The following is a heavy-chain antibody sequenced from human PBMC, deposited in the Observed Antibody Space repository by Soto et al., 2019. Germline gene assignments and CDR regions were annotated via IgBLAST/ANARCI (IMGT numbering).Heavy chain of an antibody. CDR3: ARSRITMVRGANWFDP. D-gene: IGHD3-10*01. CDR2: INHSGST. CDR1: GGSISSYY. J-gene: IGHJ5*02. V-gene: IGHV4-34*01. Sequence: ETLSLTCTVSGGSISSYYWSWIRQPPGKGLEWIGEINHSGSTNYNPSLKSRVTISVDTSKNQFSLKLSSVTAADTAVYYCARSRITMVRGANWFDPWGQGTLVTVSS.